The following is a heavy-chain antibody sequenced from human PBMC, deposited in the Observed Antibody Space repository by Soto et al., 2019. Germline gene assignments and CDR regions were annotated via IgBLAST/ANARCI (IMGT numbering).Heavy chain of an antibody. Sequence: PGGSLRLSCAASGFTFSSYSMNWVRQAPGKGLEWVSSISSSSSYIYYADSVKGRFTISRDNAKNSLYLQMNSLRAEDTAVYYCASTPTDYDFWSGTRAEDSPSNYYMDVWGKGTTVTVSS. D-gene: IGHD3-3*01. CDR2: ISSSSSYI. CDR1: GFTFSSYS. CDR3: ASTPTDYDFWSGTRAEDSPSNYYMDV. J-gene: IGHJ6*03. V-gene: IGHV3-21*01.